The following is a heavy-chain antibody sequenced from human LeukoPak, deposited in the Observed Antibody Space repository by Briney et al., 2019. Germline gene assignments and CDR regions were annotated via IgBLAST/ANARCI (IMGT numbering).Heavy chain of an antibody. V-gene: IGHV3-30*04. CDR3: AIGGEIGGKYQLLYNWFDP. Sequence: GGSLRLSRATSGFTFRTSGVHWVRQAPGKGLEWVALMSSDGINTYYADSVKGRFTISRDNSKNTLYLQMDSLRAEDTAVYYCAIGGEIGGKYQLLYNWFDPWGQGTLVTVSS. D-gene: IGHD2-2*01. J-gene: IGHJ5*02. CDR1: GFTFRTSG. CDR2: MSSDGINT.